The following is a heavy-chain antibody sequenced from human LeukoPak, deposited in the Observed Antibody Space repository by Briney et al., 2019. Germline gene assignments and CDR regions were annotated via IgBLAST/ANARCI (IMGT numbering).Heavy chain of an antibody. D-gene: IGHD2-21*02. V-gene: IGHV4-59*11. Sequence: SETLSLTCTVSNGSISSHYWSWIRQPPGKGLEWIGLIYSSGYTNYNPSLKSRVTISVDTSKNQFSLKLSSATAADTAVYYCARVTFCGADCRFGGGLDIWGQGIMVTVSS. CDR2: IYSSGYT. CDR3: ARVTFCGADCRFGGGLDI. J-gene: IGHJ3*02. CDR1: NGSISSHY.